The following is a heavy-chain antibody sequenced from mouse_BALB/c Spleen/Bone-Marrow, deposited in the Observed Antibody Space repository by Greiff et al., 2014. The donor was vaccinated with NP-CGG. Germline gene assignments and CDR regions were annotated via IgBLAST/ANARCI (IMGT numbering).Heavy chain of an antibody. CDR2: IDTSDSYT. Sequence: QVQLQQSGAELVMPGASVKMSCKASGYTFTDYWMHWVKQRPGQGLEWIGAIDTSDSYTSYNQKFKGKATLTVDESSSTAYMQLSSLTSEDSAVYYCARGGVYYYGSFDYWGQGTTLTVSS. V-gene: IGHV1-69*01. D-gene: IGHD1-1*01. CDR1: GYTFTDYW. CDR3: ARGGVYYYGSFDY. J-gene: IGHJ2*01.